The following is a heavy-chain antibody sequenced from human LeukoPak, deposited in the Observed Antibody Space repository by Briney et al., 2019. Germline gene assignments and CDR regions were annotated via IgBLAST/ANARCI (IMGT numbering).Heavy chain of an antibody. V-gene: IGHV4-38-2*02. Sequence: SETLSLTCTVSGYSISSGYYWGWIRQPPGKGLEWIGSIYHSGSTYYNPSLKSRVTISVDTSKNQFSLKLSSVTAADTAVYYCAGNYDSSGYYDYWGQGTLVTVSS. CDR3: AGNYDSSGYYDY. CDR2: IYHSGST. D-gene: IGHD3-22*01. CDR1: GYSISSGYY. J-gene: IGHJ4*02.